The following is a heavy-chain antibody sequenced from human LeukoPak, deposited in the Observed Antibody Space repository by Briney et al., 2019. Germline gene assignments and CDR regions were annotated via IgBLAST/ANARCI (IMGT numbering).Heavy chain of an antibody. D-gene: IGHD5-12*01. CDR2: IYYSGIT. V-gene: IGHV4-30-4*01. J-gene: IGHJ4*02. Sequence: PSGTLSLTCTVSGGSISSYDYYWSWIRQPPGKGLEWIGYIYYSGITYYNPSLKSRVTISIDTYKNQFSLKLSSVTAADTTVYYCARDRSGYGHLDYWGQGTLVTVSS. CDR3: ARDRSGYGHLDY. CDR1: GGSISSYDYY.